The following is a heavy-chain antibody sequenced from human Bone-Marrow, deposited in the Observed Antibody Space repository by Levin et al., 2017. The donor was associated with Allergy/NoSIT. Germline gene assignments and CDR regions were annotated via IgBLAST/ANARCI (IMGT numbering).Heavy chain of an antibody. D-gene: IGHD3-16*01. V-gene: IGHV3-7*01. CDR1: GFRFSDFW. J-gene: IGHJ4*02. Sequence: QAGGSLRLSCAASGFRFSDFWMSWLRQSPGKVLEWVALINPDGSAKFLLESVRGRFTISRDNAKNSLFLQMDSLRAEDTALYYCSRDPGGGAIDYWGQGTLITVSS. CDR2: INPDGSAK. CDR3: SRDPGGGAIDY.